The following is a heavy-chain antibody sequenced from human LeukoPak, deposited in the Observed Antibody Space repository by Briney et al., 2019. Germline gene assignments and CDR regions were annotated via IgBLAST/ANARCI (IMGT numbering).Heavy chain of an antibody. CDR2: FSRSGGGT. Sequence: PGGSLRLSCAASGFTFSSYAMSWVRQAPGKGLEWVSAFSRSGGGTYYADSVKGRFTISRDNSKNTLYLQMNSLRAEDTAVYYCAKGGRDTDVWGKGTTVTVSS. V-gene: IGHV3-23*01. J-gene: IGHJ6*03. D-gene: IGHD1-26*01. CDR1: GFTFSSYA. CDR3: AKGGRDTDV.